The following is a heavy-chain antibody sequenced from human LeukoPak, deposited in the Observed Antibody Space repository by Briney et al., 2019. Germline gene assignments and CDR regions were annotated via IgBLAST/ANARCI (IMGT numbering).Heavy chain of an antibody. CDR2: IYTSGST. CDR3: ARLIRFLEWSDY. J-gene: IGHJ4*02. V-gene: IGHV4-61*02. CDR1: GGSISSGSYY. D-gene: IGHD3-3*01. Sequence: SETLSLTCTVSGGSISSGSYYWSWIRQPAGEGLEWIGRIYTSGSTNYNPSLKSRVTISVDTSKNQFSLKLGSVTAADTAVYYCARLIRFLEWSDYWGQGTLVTVSS.